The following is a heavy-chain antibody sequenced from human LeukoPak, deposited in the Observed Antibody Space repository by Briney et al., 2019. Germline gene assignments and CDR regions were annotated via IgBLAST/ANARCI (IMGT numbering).Heavy chain of an antibody. CDR3: AKAHLPDYYYMDV. CDR1: GFTFSAYV. CDR2: ISGSGDIT. J-gene: IGHJ6*03. V-gene: IGHV3-23*01. Sequence: GGSLRLSCAASGFTFSAYVMSWVRQAPGKGLEWVSSISGSGDITYYADSVKGRFTISRDSSRNTLHLQMNSLGAEDTALYYCAKAHLPDYYYMDVWGKGTTVTVSS.